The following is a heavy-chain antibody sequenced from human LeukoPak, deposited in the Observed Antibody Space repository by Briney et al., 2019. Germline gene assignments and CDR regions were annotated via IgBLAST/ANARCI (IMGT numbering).Heavy chain of an antibody. D-gene: IGHD2-21*02. Sequence: GGSLRLSCAASGFTFSSYAMHWVRQAPGKGLEYVSAISSNGGSTYYANSVKGRFTISRDNSKNTLYLQMGSLGAEDMAVYYCARVRTYVTDAFDIWGQGTMVTVSS. CDR2: ISSNGGST. CDR3: ARVRTYVTDAFDI. J-gene: IGHJ3*02. CDR1: GFTFSSYA. V-gene: IGHV3-64*01.